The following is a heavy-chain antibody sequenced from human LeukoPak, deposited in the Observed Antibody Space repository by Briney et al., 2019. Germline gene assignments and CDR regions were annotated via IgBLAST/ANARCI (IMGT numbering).Heavy chain of an antibody. CDR3: APRAGKLRYFDWFRDV. V-gene: IGHV4-38-2*02. Sequence: SETLSLTCTVSGYSISSGYYWGWIRQPPGKGLEWIGSMSYSGSTYYNPSLKSRVTISVDTSKNQFSLRLTSVTAADTAVYYCAPRAGKLRYFDWFRDVWGKGTTVTVSS. J-gene: IGHJ6*04. CDR2: MSYSGST. D-gene: IGHD3-9*01. CDR1: GYSISSGYY.